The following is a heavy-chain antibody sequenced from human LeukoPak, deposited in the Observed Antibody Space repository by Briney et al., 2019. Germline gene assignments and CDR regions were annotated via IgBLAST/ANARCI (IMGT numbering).Heavy chain of an antibody. D-gene: IGHD2-15*01. CDR2: IYPGDSDT. CDR3: ARSPYCSGGSCFFDY. V-gene: IGHV5-51*03. Sequence: KPGESLKISCKGSGYSFTSYWIGWVRQMPGKGLEWMGIIYPGDSDTRYSPSFQGQVTISADKSISTAYLQWSGLKASDTAMYYCARSPYCSGGSCFFDYWGQGTLVTVSS. CDR1: GYSFTSYW. J-gene: IGHJ4*02.